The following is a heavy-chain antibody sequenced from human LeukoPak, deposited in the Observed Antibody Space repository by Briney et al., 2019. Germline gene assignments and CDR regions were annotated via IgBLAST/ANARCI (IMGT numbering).Heavy chain of an antibody. J-gene: IGHJ4*02. V-gene: IGHV3-30*04. CDR2: ISYDGSNK. CDR1: GFTFSSYA. D-gene: IGHD3-10*01. Sequence: GGSLRLSCAASGFTFSSYAMLWVRQAPGKGLEWVAVISYDGSNKYYADSVKGRFTISRDNSKNTLYLQMNSLRAEDTAVYYCARGLNQRYGSGSYDFDYWGQGTLVTVSS. CDR3: ARGLNQRYGSGSYDFDY.